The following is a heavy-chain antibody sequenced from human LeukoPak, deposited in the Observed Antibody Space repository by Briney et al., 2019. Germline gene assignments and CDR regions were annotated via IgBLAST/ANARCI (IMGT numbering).Heavy chain of an antibody. CDR3: ADPPNADY. J-gene: IGHJ4*02. CDR2: IGGSDGRT. CDR1: GFTFNNYA. V-gene: IGHV3-23*01. Sequence: PGGSPRLSCAASGFTFNNYAMSWVRQAPGKGLEWVSSIGGSDGRTYYAESVQGRFIISRDNSKKMLYLQMNSLRVEDTAVYFCADPPNADYWGQGTLVTVSS. D-gene: IGHD4/OR15-4a*01.